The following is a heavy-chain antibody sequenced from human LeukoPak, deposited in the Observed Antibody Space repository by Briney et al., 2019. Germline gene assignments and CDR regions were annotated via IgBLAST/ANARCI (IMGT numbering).Heavy chain of an antibody. J-gene: IGHJ4*02. CDR2: IRYDGSNK. D-gene: IGHD6-19*01. CDR1: GFTFSSYG. CDR3: AKDNRIAVAGTVDY. V-gene: IGHV3-30*02. Sequence: GGSLRLSCAASGFTFSSYGMHWVRQDPGKWLEWVAFIRYDGSNKYYADSVKGRFTITRDNSKNTLYLQMNSLRAEDTAVYYCAKDNRIAVAGTVDYWGQGTLVTVSS.